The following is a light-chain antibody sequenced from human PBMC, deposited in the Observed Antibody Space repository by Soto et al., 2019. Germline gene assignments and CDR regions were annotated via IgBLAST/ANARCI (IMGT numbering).Light chain of an antibody. CDR1: SANVGSNP. CDR3: AAWDDSLNGVV. CDR2: SND. V-gene: IGLV1-44*01. J-gene: IGLJ2*01. Sequence: QSVLTQPPSASGTPGQRVTLSCSGSSANVGSNPVNWYQQFPGTAPKLLIYSNDQRPSGVPDRFSGSKSGTSASLAIRGLQSEDEAEYYCAAWDDSLNGVVFGGGTQLTVL.